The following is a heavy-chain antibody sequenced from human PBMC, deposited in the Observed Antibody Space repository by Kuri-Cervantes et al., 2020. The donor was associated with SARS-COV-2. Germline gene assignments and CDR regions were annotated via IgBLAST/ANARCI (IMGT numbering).Heavy chain of an antibody. D-gene: IGHD4-17*01. V-gene: IGHV4-59*11. J-gene: IGHJ5*02. CDR2: IYYSGST. Sequence: GSLRLSCAASGFTFSDHYMSWIRQAPGKGLEWIGYIYYSGSTNYNPSLKSRVTISVDTSKNQFSLKLSSVTAADTAVYYCARDYGDYWFDPWGQGTLVTVSS. CDR1: GFTFSDHY. CDR3: ARDYGDYWFDP.